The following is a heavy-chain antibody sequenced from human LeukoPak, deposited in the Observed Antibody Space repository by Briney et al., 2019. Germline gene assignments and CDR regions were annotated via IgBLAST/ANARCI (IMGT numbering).Heavy chain of an antibody. D-gene: IGHD2-15*01. CDR2: IKQDGSEK. CDR1: GFPFTTYW. CDR3: ARDRYCRGGSCYSDY. Sequence: GGSLRLSCAASGFPFTTYWMSWVRQAPGRGLEWVANIKQDGSEKYYVDSVKGRFTISRDNAKNSLHLQMNSLRAKDMAVYYCARDRYCRGGSCYSDYWGQGTLDTVSS. J-gene: IGHJ4*02. V-gene: IGHV3-7*04.